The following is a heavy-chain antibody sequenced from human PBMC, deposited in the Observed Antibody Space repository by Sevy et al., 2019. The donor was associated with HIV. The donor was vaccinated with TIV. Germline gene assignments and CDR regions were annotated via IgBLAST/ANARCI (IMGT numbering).Heavy chain of an antibody. J-gene: IGHJ4*02. CDR3: ASEGCTQPHDY. Sequence: GGSLRLSCAASGFTFAKYSMSWVRQAPGKGLEWVSTFSFGCGRINYADTVKGRFTIFREDYKNTLFLQMNSLRAEDTGAYFCASEGCTQPHDYWGQGTLVTVSS. CDR2: FSFGCGRI. V-gene: IGHV3-23*01. CDR1: GFTFAKYS. D-gene: IGHD2-8*01.